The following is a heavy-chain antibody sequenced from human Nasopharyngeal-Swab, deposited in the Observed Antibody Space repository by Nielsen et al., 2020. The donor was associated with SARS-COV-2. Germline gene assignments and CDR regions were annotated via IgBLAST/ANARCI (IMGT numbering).Heavy chain of an antibody. V-gene: IGHV4-34*01. CDR3: ASGHGSGWWEYWFDP. D-gene: IGHD6-19*01. J-gene: IGHJ5*02. CDR1: GGSFSGYY. Sequence: SETLSLTCAVYGGSFSGYYWSWIRQPPGKGLEWIGENNHSRSTNYNPSLKSRVTISVDTSKNHFSLKLCSVTAADTAVYYCASGHGSGWWEYWFDPWGQGTLVTVSS. CDR2: NNHSRST.